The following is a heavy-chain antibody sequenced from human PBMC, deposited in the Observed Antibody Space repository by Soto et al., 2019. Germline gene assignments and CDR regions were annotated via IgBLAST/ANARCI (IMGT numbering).Heavy chain of an antibody. CDR2: INAGNGNT. CDR1: GYTFTSYA. Sequence: ASVKVSCKASGYTFTSYAMHWVRQAPGQRLEWMGWINAGNGNTKYSQKFQGRVTITRDTSASTAYMELSSLRSEDTAVYYCARGITLPTPLDYWGQGTRVTVSS. J-gene: IGHJ4*02. V-gene: IGHV1-3*01. CDR3: ARGITLPTPLDY. D-gene: IGHD1-20*01.